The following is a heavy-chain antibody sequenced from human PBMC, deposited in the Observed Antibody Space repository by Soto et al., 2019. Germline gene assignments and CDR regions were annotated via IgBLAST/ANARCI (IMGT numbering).Heavy chain of an antibody. CDR3: ARDQRVNTMIVASATEFDY. Sequence: PGGSLRLSCAASGFTFSSYAMHWVRQAPGKGLEWVAVISYDGSNKYYADSVKGRFTISRDNSKNTLYLQMNSLRAEDTAVYYCARDQRVNTMIVASATEFDYWGQGTLVTVSS. V-gene: IGHV3-30-3*01. CDR2: ISYDGSNK. D-gene: IGHD3-22*01. CDR1: GFTFSSYA. J-gene: IGHJ4*02.